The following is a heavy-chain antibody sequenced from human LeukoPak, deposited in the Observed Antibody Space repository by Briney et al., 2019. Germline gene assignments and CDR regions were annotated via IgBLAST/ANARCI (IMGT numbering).Heavy chain of an antibody. CDR2: ISYDGSNK. D-gene: IGHD6-13*01. V-gene: IGHV3-30*03. CDR1: GFTFSSYG. CDR3: ATIAAAGTEVY. J-gene: IGHJ4*02. Sequence: GRSLRLSCAASGFTFSSYGMHWVRQAPGKGLEWVAVISYDGSNKYYADSVKGRFTISRGNSKNTLYLQMNSLRAEDTAVYYCATIAAAGTEVYWGQGTLVTVSS.